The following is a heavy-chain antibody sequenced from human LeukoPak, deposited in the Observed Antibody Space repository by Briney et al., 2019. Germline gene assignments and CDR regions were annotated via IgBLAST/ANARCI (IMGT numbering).Heavy chain of an antibody. V-gene: IGHV7-4-1*02. J-gene: IGHJ4*02. CDR2: INTNTGNP. CDR3: ARGGRFYYGSGSYSTRYYFDY. CDR1: GYTFTAYA. D-gene: IGHD3-10*01. Sequence: ASVNVSCMASGYTFTAYAMNWVRQAPGRGREWMGWINTNTGNPTYAQGFTGRFVFSLDTSASTAYLQISSLKAEDTAVYYCARGGRFYYGSGSYSTRYYFDYWGQGNLVTVSS.